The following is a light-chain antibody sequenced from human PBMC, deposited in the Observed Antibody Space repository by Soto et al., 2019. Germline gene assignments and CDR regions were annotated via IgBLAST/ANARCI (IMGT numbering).Light chain of an antibody. J-gene: IGKJ1*01. CDR2: GAS. CDR3: QESYSTLWGT. Sequence: DIQMTQSPSSLSPSVGYRFTITCLASQSISSYLNWYQQKPGKAPKLLIYGASSLQSGVPLRFSGSGSGTDFTLTISSLEPEDFATYYCQESYSTLWGTCGQGTKVDIK. CDR1: QSISSY. V-gene: IGKV1-39*01.